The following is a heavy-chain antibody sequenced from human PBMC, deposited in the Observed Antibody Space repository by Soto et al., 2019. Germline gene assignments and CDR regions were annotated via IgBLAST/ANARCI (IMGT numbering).Heavy chain of an antibody. CDR3: ARGGGVGVAGSAAFDM. Sequence: QLHLVQSGAVVKKPGASVTVSCSASGYPVTAYYMHWVRQAPGRGLEWMGGINPATGAAKYTQTYQGRFTMERDPSTSTVSMELSGLTSEVTAVFYGARGGGVGVAGSAAFDMWGQGTLVTVSS. D-gene: IGHD3-3*01. J-gene: IGHJ3*02. V-gene: IGHV1-2*02. CDR1: GYPVTAYY. CDR2: INPATGAA.